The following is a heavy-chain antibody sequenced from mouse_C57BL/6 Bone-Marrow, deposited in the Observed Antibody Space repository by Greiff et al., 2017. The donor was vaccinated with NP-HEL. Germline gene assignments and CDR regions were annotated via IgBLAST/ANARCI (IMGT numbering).Heavy chain of an antibody. Sequence: QVQLKESGAELVKPGASVKLSCKASGYTFTEYTIHWVKQRSGQGLEWIGWFYPGSGSIKYNEKFKDKATLTADKSSSTVYMELSRLTSEDSAVYFCARHEVGYYYGSSYVRYAMDYWGQGTSVTVSS. CDR1: GYTFTEYT. D-gene: IGHD1-1*01. CDR3: ARHEVGYYYGSSYVRYAMDY. CDR2: FYPGSGSI. J-gene: IGHJ4*01. V-gene: IGHV1-62-2*01.